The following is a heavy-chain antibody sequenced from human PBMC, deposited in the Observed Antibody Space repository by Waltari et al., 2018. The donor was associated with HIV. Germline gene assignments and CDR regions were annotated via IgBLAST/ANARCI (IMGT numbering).Heavy chain of an antibody. CDR2: MNSEWSGT. CDR3: ARAIWNYVMDV. V-gene: IGHV3-74*01. CDR1: GFTFSSYW. Sequence: HLVESGGGLVQPGGSLRLSSAASGFTFSSYWMPWVRQAPGKGLVGVSRMNSEWSGTSDADSMKSRCTISKDNDKNTLYLQMNSLIAEDTAVYYCARAIWNYVMDVWSQGTTVTVSS. J-gene: IGHJ6*02. D-gene: IGHD1-1*01.